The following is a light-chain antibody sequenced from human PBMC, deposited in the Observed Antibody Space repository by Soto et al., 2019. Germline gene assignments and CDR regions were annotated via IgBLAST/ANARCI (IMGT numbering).Light chain of an antibody. CDR2: GTS. J-gene: IGKJ1*01. Sequence: ETVLTQSPGPLSLSPGERATLSCRASQSVNNNYLAWYQQKPGQAPRLLIYGTSSRATGISDRFSGSGSGTDFTLTISRLEPEDFAVYYCQQYGRSPRTFGRGTKVEIK. V-gene: IGKV3-20*01. CDR3: QQYGRSPRT. CDR1: QSVNNNY.